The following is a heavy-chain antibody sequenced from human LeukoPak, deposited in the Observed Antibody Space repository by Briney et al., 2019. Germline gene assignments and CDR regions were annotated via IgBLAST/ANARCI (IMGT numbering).Heavy chain of an antibody. CDR1: GFTFDDYA. D-gene: IGHD1-26*01. CDR3: ASSPGSWYYFDY. Sequence: PGGSLRLSCAASGFTFDDYAMHWVRHAPGKGLEWVSGISWNSGSIGYADSVKGRFTISRDNAKNSLYLQMNSLRAEDTALYYCASSPGSWYYFDYWGQGTLVTVSS. CDR2: ISWNSGSI. J-gene: IGHJ4*02. V-gene: IGHV3-9*01.